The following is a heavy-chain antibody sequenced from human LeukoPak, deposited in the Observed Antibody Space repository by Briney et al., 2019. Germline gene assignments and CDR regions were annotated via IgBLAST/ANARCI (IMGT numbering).Heavy chain of an antibody. V-gene: IGHV1-69*06. CDR3: ARGMATMQNYYYYMDV. CDR2: IVPIIGSA. CDR1: GGTFSSYA. Sequence: SVKVSCKASGGTFSSYAVSWVRQAPGQGLEWMGGIVPIIGSANYAQKFQGRVTITADRSTSTAYMEVSGLRSDDTAVYYCARGMATMQNYYYYMDVWGKGTTVTVSS. D-gene: IGHD5-24*01. J-gene: IGHJ6*03.